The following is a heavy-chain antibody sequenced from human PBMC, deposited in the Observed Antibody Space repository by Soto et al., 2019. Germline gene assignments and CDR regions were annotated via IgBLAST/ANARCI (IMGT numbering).Heavy chain of an antibody. J-gene: IGHJ6*02. V-gene: IGHV1-69*13. CDR2: IIPIFGTA. D-gene: IGHD2-2*01. Sequence: SVKVSCKASGGTFSSYAISWVRQAPGQGLEWMGGIIPIFGTANYAQKFQGRVTITADESTSTAYMELSSLRSEDTAVYYCARGYCISTSCYVRDYYYGMHVWGQGTTVTVSS. CDR3: ARGYCISTSCYVRDYYYGMHV. CDR1: GGTFSSYA.